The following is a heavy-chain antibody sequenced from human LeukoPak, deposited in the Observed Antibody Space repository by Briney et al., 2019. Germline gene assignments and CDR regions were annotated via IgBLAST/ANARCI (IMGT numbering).Heavy chain of an antibody. CDR3: ARAAIRRIAAAGTVDVGYYYYYYMDV. Sequence: PGRSLRLSCAASQRIFSTYTMHSIRQAPGKGLEWAAGISYDGNNKFYADSVKGRFTISRDNSNSTLYLQMNSLRPEDTAVYYCARAAIRRIAAAGTVDVGYYYYYYMDVWGKGTTVTVSS. J-gene: IGHJ6*03. D-gene: IGHD6-13*01. V-gene: IGHV3-30-3*01. CDR1: QRIFSTYT. CDR2: ISYDGNNK.